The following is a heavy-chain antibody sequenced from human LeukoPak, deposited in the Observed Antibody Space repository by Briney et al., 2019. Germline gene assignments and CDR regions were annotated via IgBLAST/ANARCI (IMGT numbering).Heavy chain of an antibody. CDR2: IIPIFGTA. Sequence: SVKVSCKASGGTFSSYAISWVRQAPGQGLEWMGRIIPIFGTANYAQKFQGRVTITTDESTSTAYMELSSLRSEDTAVYYCARDPDSSSWYSNWFDPRGQGTLVTVSS. J-gene: IGHJ5*02. CDR3: ARDPDSSSWYSNWFDP. V-gene: IGHV1-69*05. D-gene: IGHD6-13*01. CDR1: GGTFSSYA.